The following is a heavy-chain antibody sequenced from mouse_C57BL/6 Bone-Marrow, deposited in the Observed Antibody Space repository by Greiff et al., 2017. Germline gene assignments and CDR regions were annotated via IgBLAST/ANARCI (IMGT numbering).Heavy chain of an antibody. J-gene: IGHJ2*01. V-gene: IGHV14-4*01. CDR1: GFNIKDDY. D-gene: IGHD2-5*01. CDR3: TTPSYYSNYDFDY. Sequence: VQLQQSGAELVRPGASVKLSCTASGFNIKDDYMHWVKQRPEQGLEWIGWIDPENGDTEYASKFQGKATITADTSSNTAYLQLSSLTSEDTAVYYCTTPSYYSNYDFDYWGKGTTLTVSS. CDR2: IDPENGDT.